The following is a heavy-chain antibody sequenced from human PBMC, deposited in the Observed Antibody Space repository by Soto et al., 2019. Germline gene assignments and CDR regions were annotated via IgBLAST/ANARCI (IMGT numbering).Heavy chain of an antibody. Sequence: ASLKVSCKTSGYTFSAYYMHWVRQAPGQGLEWMGWINPKSGGTNYAQKFQGRVTMTRDTSISTAYMELSRLRSDDTAVYYCARVRRSTGTTYYYYGMDVWGQGTTVTVSS. CDR2: INPKSGGT. CDR1: GYTFSAYY. CDR3: ARVRRSTGTTYYYYGMDV. J-gene: IGHJ6*02. V-gene: IGHV1-2*02. D-gene: IGHD1-7*01.